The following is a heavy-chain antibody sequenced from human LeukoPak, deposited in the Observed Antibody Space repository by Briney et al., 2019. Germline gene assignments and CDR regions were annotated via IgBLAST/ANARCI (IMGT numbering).Heavy chain of an antibody. D-gene: IGHD6-13*01. Sequence: GGSLRLSCAASGVTFSDYYMSWIRQAPGKGLEWVSYISSSGSTIYYADSVKGRFTISRDNAKNSLYLQMNSLRAEDTAVYYCARDKSSSSWGGLYYYYYMDVWGKGTSVTVSS. V-gene: IGHV3-11*04. CDR1: GVTFSDYY. CDR2: ISSSGSTI. J-gene: IGHJ6*03. CDR3: ARDKSSSSWGGLYYYYYMDV.